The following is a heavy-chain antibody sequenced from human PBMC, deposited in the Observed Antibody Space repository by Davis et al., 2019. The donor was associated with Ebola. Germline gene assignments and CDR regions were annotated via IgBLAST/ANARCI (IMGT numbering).Heavy chain of an antibody. CDR2: ISYDGSNK. Sequence: GESLKISCAASGFTFSDSWMSWVRQAPGKGLEWVAVISYDGSNKYYADSVKGRFTISRDNSKNTLYLQMNSLRAEDTAVYYCAKAGDIVVVVAAAFDIWGQGTMVTVSS. CDR3: AKAGDIVVVVAAAFDI. CDR1: GFTFSDSW. V-gene: IGHV3-30*18. J-gene: IGHJ3*02. D-gene: IGHD2-15*01.